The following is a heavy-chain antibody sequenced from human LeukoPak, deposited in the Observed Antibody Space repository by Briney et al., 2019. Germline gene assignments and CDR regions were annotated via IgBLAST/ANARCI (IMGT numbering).Heavy chain of an antibody. CDR1: RFSFSSHW. CDR2: IKEDGREK. Sequence: GGSLRLSCVASRFSFSSHWMTWVRQAPGKGLEWVANIKEDGREKYYADSVKGRFTISRDNAKNSLYLQMYSLRGEDTAVYYCAKTIVGPNVFDIWGQGTLVTVSS. J-gene: IGHJ3*02. D-gene: IGHD1-26*01. CDR3: AKTIVGPNVFDI. V-gene: IGHV3-7*01.